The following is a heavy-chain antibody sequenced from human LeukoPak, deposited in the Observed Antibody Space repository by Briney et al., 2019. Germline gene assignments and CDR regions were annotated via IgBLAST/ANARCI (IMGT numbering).Heavy chain of an antibody. D-gene: IGHD5-12*01. Sequence: GGSLRLSCAASGFTFSSYAMSWVRQAPGKGLEWVSVISGSGGSTYYADSVKGRFTIPRDNSKNTLYLQMNSLRAEDTAVYYCAKKVIEWLRFGSYFDYWGQGTLVTVSS. V-gene: IGHV3-23*01. CDR3: AKKVIEWLRFGSYFDY. CDR1: GFTFSSYA. CDR2: ISGSGGST. J-gene: IGHJ4*02.